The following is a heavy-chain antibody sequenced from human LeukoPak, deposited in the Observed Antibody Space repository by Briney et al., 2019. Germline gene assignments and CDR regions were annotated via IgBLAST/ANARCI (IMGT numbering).Heavy chain of an antibody. CDR2: IIPNSGAT. J-gene: IGHJ4*02. CDR1: GYTFTGYP. CDR3: TREDY. Sequence: ASVKVSRKASGYTFTGYPILWVRQSPGQGLEWMGWIIPNSGATTYAQKFQGRVSMTRDTSISTAFMELSSLTPDDTAVYYCTREDYWGQGTPVTVSS. V-gene: IGHV1-2*02.